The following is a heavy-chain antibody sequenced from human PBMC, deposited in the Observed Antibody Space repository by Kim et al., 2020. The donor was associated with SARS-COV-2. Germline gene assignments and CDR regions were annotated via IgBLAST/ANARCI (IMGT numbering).Heavy chain of an antibody. CDR1: GDSISTTTSY. V-gene: IGHV4-39*01. Sequence: SETLSLTCTVSGDSISTTTSYWTWIRQPPGKGLEWIGTIFYLGNAYYTPSLKSRVSLSVDTSKNQLSLSVSFLTAADTSVYYCARQSHLGTPPDIWGQGTLVTVS. J-gene: IGHJ3*02. CDR2: IFYLGNA. D-gene: IGHD1-7*01. CDR3: ARQSHLGTPPDI.